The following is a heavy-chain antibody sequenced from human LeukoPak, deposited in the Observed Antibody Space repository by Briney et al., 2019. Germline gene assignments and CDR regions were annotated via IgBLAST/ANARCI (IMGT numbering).Heavy chain of an antibody. D-gene: IGHD4-11*01. CDR1: GGSISSGGYY. V-gene: IGHV4-31*03. J-gene: IGHJ6*03. CDR2: IYYSGST. Sequence: SETLSLTCTVSGGSISSGGYYWSWIRQHPGKGLEWIGYIYYSGSTYYNPSLKSRVTISVDTSKNQFSLKLSSVTAADTAVYYCAREGGRHDYSNYSYYYYYIDVWGKGTTVTVSS. CDR3: AREGGRHDYSNYSYYYYYIDV.